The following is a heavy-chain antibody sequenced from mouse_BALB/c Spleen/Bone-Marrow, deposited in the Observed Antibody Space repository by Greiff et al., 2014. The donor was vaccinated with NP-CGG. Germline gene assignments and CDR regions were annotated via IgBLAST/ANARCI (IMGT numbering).Heavy chain of an antibody. CDR3: ARRGSSGYWFAY. CDR2: IDPYCGGT. CDR1: GYSFTGYN. J-gene: IGHJ3*01. V-gene: IGHV1-39*01. D-gene: IGHD3-1*01. Sequence: VQLQQSGPELEKPGASVKISCQASGYSFTGYNINWVKQSNGKSLEWLGNIDPYCGGTSYNQKFKAKATLTVDRSSSTAYMQLKSLTSEDSAVYYCARRGSSGYWFAYWGQGTLVTVSA.